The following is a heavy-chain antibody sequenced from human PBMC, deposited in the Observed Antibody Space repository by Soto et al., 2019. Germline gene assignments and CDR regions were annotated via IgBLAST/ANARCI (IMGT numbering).Heavy chain of an antibody. Sequence: QITLKESGPTLVKPTQTLTLTCTFSGFSLTTRGVGVGWIRQPPGKALECLALIYWDDDKRYSPSLQIRLSITKDPSKNQVVLTMTNVDPVDTATYYCAHIPNYYQYDWFDPWGQGTLVSVSS. CDR2: IYWDDDK. V-gene: IGHV2-5*02. CDR3: AHIPNYYQYDWFDP. CDR1: GFSLTTRGVG. D-gene: IGHD3-16*01. J-gene: IGHJ5*02.